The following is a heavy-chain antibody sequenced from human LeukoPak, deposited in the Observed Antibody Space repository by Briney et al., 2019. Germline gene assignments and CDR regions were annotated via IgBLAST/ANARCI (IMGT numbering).Heavy chain of an antibody. CDR3: ARYRNCGSDCYDAFNI. V-gene: IGHV4-38-2*02. J-gene: IGHJ3*02. D-gene: IGHD2-21*02. Sequence: PSQTLSLTCTVSGYPISSGYYWGWIRQPPGKGLEWIGGIYHRGSTYYNPSLKSRVTISVDTSKNQFSLKLNSVTAADTAVYYCARYRNCGSDCYDAFNIWGQGTMVTVSS. CDR2: IYHRGST. CDR1: GYPISSGYY.